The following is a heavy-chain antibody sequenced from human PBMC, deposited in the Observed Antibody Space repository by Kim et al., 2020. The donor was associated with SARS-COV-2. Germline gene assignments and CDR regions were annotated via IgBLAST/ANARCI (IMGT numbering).Heavy chain of an antibody. Sequence: GGSLRLSCAASGFTFSSYAMSWVRQAPGKGLEWVSAISGSGGSTYYADSVKGRFTISRDNSKNTLYLQMNSLRAEDTAVYYCAKGATTYYYDSSGPVGDDAFDIWGQGTMVTVSS. D-gene: IGHD3-22*01. J-gene: IGHJ3*02. CDR1: GFTFSSYA. V-gene: IGHV3-23*01. CDR3: AKGATTYYYDSSGPVGDDAFDI. CDR2: ISGSGGST.